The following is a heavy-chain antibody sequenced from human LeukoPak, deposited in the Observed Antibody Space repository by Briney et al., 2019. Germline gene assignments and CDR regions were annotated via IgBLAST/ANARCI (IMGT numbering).Heavy chain of an antibody. CDR3: AREASHCTGSSCYTYHFDY. Sequence: SETLSLTCTVSGGSISSGSSYWTWIRQPAGKELEWIGHIYTSRNTNYSPSLKSRVTISVDTFKNQFSLKLSSVTAADTAVYYCAREASHCTGSSCYTYHFDYWGQGTPVTVSS. V-gene: IGHV4-61*09. CDR2: IYTSRNT. D-gene: IGHD2-2*02. CDR1: GGSISSGSSY. J-gene: IGHJ4*02.